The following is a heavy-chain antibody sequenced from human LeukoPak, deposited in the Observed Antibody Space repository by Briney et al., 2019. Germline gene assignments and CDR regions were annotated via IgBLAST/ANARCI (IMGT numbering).Heavy chain of an antibody. V-gene: IGHV3-30*01. CDR3: ASHSNSWTSLAY. CDR1: GFTFSSYA. Sequence: GGSLRLSCAASGFTFSSYAMHWVRQAPGKGLEWVAVMSNDGSLQYYADSLEGRFIIFRDNSKNTLYLQMNSLRAEDTAMYYCASHSNSWTSLAYWGQGTLVTVSS. J-gene: IGHJ4*02. CDR2: MSNDGSLQ. D-gene: IGHD6-13*01.